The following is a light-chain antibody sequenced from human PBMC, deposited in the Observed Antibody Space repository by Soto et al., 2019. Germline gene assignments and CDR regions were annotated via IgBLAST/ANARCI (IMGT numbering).Light chain of an antibody. CDR1: SSNIGAGYD. J-gene: IGLJ2*01. CDR3: QSYDSSHVV. CDR2: DNS. Sequence: QAVVTQPPSVSGAPGQRVTISCTGSSSNIGAGYDVHWYQQLPGTAPKLLIYDNSNRPTGVPDRCSGSKSGTSASLAITGLQAEDEADYYCQSYDSSHVVFGGGTKLTVL. V-gene: IGLV1-40*01.